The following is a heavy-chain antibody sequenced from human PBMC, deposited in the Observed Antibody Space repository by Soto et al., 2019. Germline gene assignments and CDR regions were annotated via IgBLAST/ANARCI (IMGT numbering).Heavy chain of an antibody. CDR3: TTTLGYCSGGSCYGSAFAI. Sequence: GGSLRLSCAASGFTFSNAWMSWVRQAPGKGLEWVGRIKSKTDGGTTDYAAPVKGRFTISRDDSKNTLYLQMNSLKTEDTAVYYCTTTLGYCSGGSCYGSAFAIWGQGTMVTVSS. D-gene: IGHD2-15*01. CDR2: IKSKTDGGTT. CDR1: GFTFSNAW. V-gene: IGHV3-15*01. J-gene: IGHJ3*02.